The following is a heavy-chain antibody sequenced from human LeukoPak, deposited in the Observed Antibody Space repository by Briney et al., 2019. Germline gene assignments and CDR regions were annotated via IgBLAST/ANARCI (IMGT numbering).Heavy chain of an antibody. CDR2: IIPILGIA. CDR3: ARDRIAVAGTSDY. V-gene: IGHV1-69*04. CDR1: GGTFSSYA. Sequence: SVKVSCKASGGTFSSYAISWVRQAPGQWLEWMGRIIPILGIANYAQKFQGRVTITADKSTSTAYMELSSLRSEDTAVYYCARDRIAVAGTSDYWGQGTLVTVSS. D-gene: IGHD6-19*01. J-gene: IGHJ4*02.